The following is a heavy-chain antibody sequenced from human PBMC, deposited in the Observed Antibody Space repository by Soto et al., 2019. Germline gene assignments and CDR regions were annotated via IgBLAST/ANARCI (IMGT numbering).Heavy chain of an antibody. Sequence: GGSLRLSCAASGFTFSSYAMSWVRQAPGKGLEWVSAISGSGGSTYYADSVKGRFTISRDNSKNTLYLQMNSLRAEDTAVYYCAKEEDYYDSSVNWFDPWGQGTLVTVSS. J-gene: IGHJ5*02. CDR2: ISGSGGST. D-gene: IGHD3-22*01. V-gene: IGHV3-23*01. CDR1: GFTFSSYA. CDR3: AKEEDYYDSSVNWFDP.